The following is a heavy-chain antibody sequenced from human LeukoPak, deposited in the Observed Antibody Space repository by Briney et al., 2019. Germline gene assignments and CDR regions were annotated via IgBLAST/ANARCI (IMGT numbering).Heavy chain of an antibody. CDR3: ARAGEGSYGYSFDY. J-gene: IGHJ4*02. CDR2: IIPILGIA. D-gene: IGHD5-18*01. CDR1: GGTFSSYA. Sequence: SVKVSCRASGGTFSSYAISWVRQAPGQGLEWMGRIIPILGIANYAQKFQGRVTITADKSTSTAYMELSSLRSEDTAVYYCARAGEGSYGYSFDYWGQGTLVTVSS. V-gene: IGHV1-69*04.